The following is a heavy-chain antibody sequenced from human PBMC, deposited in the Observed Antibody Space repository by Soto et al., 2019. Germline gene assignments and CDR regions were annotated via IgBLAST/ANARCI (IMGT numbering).Heavy chain of an antibody. D-gene: IGHD2-2*01. V-gene: IGHV1-8*01. CDR3: ARGGCSSTSCYPPPWFWFDP. Sequence: ASVKVSCKXSGYTFTSYDINWVRQATGQGLEWVGWMNPNSGYTGYAQKFQGRVTMTRNTSISTAYMELSSLRSEDTAVYYCARGGCSSTSCYPPPWFWFDPWGQGTLVTVSS. CDR1: GYTFTSYD. J-gene: IGHJ5*02. CDR2: MNPNSGYT.